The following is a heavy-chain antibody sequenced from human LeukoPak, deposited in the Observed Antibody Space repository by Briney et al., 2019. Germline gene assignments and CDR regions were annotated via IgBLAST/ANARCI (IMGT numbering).Heavy chain of an antibody. CDR1: DDSISDYY. Sequence: PSETLSLTCTVSDDSISDYYRGWIRQPPGKGLEWIGYFYNSGRSTYYPSLKSRVTISADTSKNHFSLKLNSVTTADTAVYYCTRGAGWLIDYWGQGILVTVSS. D-gene: IGHD3-16*01. CDR3: TRGAGWLIDY. V-gene: IGHV4-59*01. CDR2: FYNSGRS. J-gene: IGHJ4*02.